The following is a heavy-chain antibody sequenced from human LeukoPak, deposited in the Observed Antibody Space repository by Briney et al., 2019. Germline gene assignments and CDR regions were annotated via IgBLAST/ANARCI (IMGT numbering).Heavy chain of an antibody. J-gene: IGHJ6*02. Sequence: PGRSLRLSCAASGFTFSSYGLHWVRQAPGKGLEWIGEINHSGSTNYNPSLKSRVTISVDTSKNQFSLKLSSVTAADTAVYYCARGPSQRRHSSGYYAVLYYYYGMDVWGQGTTVTVSS. CDR1: GFTFSSYG. CDR3: ARGPSQRRHSSGYYAVLYYYYGMDV. V-gene: IGHV4-34*01. D-gene: IGHD3-22*01. CDR2: INHSGST.